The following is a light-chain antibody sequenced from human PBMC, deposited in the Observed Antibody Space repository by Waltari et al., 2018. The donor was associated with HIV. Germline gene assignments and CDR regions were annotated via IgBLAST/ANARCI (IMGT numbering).Light chain of an antibody. Sequence: SFSGVPSRFSGSGSGTDFTLTINSLEAEDAATYYCHQSSSWTFGQGTKLEIK. V-gene: IGKV6-21*01. CDR3: HQSSSWT. J-gene: IGKJ2*01.